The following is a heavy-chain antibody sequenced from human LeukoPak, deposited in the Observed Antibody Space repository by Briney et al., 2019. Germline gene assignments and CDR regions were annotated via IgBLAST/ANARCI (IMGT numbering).Heavy chain of an antibody. D-gene: IGHD3-16*02. CDR1: VFTFIEHY. Sequence: GGALRLSFAASVFTFIEHYMSWIRQAPGKGLEWVSFISSTGSNTYYAYSVKGRFTISIHNAKESLYLQMNSLRAEDTAVYSCAREGMITNGGVIVLHAFDIWGQGTMVTVSS. V-gene: IGHV3-11*04. CDR3: AREGMITNGGVIVLHAFDI. CDR2: ISSTGSNT. J-gene: IGHJ3*02.